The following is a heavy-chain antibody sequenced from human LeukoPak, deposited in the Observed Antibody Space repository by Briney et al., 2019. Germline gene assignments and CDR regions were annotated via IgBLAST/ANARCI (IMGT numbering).Heavy chain of an antibody. D-gene: IGHD3-10*01. CDR1: GGTFSSYA. Sequence: EASVKVSCKASGGTFSSYAISWVRQAPGQGLEWMGGIIPIFGTANYAQKFQGRVTITADESTSTAYMELSSLRSEDTAVYYCARDNSMVRGQFDYWGQGTLVTVSS. J-gene: IGHJ4*02. CDR2: IIPIFGTA. CDR3: ARDNSMVRGQFDY. V-gene: IGHV1-69*01.